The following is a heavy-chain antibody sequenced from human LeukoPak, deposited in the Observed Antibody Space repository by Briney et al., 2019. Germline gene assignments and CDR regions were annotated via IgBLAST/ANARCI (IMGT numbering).Heavy chain of an antibody. CDR2: IIPILGIA. Sequence: SVKVSCKASGGTFSSYAISWVRQAPGQGLEWMGRIIPILGIANYAQKFQGRVTITADKSTSTAYMELSSLRSGDTAVYYCARGFLYSSSLCWFDPWGQGTLVTVSS. D-gene: IGHD6-6*01. J-gene: IGHJ5*02. CDR1: GGTFSSYA. V-gene: IGHV1-69*04. CDR3: ARGFLYSSSLCWFDP.